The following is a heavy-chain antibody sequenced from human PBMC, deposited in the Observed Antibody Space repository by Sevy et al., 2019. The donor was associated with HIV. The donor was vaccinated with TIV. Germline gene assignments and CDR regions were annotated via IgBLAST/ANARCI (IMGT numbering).Heavy chain of an antibody. CDR3: ASHRCGSPEYFHH. Sequence: SETLSLTCTVSGGSISSGGYHWSWIRQHPGKGLEWIGYIFYTGSTYYNPSLKSRITISVDTSENQFSLRLSSVTAADTAVYYCASHRCGSPEYFHHWGQGTLVTVSS. D-gene: IGHD2-15*01. CDR1: GGSISSGGYH. J-gene: IGHJ1*01. CDR2: IFYTGST. V-gene: IGHV4-31*03.